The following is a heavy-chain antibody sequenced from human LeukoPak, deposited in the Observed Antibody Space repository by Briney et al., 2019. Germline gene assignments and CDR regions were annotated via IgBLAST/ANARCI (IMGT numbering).Heavy chain of an antibody. CDR2: IYYSGCT. V-gene: IGHV4-59*08. J-gene: IGHJ4*02. D-gene: IGHD5-24*01. CDR1: GGSISSYY. CDR3: ARHRGGYNSREIDY. Sequence: SETLSLTCTVSGGSISSYYWSWIRQPPGKGLEWIGYIYYSGCTNYNPSLKSRVTISVDTSKNQFSLKLSSVTAADTAVYYCARHRGGYNSREIDYWGQGTLVTVSS.